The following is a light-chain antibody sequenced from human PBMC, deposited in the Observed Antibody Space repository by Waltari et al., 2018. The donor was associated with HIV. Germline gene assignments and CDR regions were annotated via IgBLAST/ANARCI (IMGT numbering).Light chain of an antibody. CDR3: QQYINWPPYT. V-gene: IGKV3-15*01. Sequence: EIVMTQSPATLSVSPGERVTLSCRASQGISTDLAWYQQKPGQAPRLLIYDASTRATDIPARFSGSGSGTEFTLTISSLQSVDFAIYYCQQYINWPPYTFGQGTKLEIK. CDR2: DAS. CDR1: QGISTD. J-gene: IGKJ2*01.